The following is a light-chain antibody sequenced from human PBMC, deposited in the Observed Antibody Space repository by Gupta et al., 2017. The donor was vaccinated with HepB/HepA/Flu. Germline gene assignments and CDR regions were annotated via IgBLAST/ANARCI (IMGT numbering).Light chain of an antibody. Sequence: EIVMTQSPATLSVSPGERATLSCRASQNVKTNLAWYQQKPGQAPRLLMYGASSRATNIPARFSGSGSGTDFTLTSSSLQYEDFAIYYCQQYDYWWTFGQGTRVEIK. J-gene: IGKJ1*01. V-gene: IGKV3-15*01. CDR2: GAS. CDR3: QQYDYWWT. CDR1: QNVKTN.